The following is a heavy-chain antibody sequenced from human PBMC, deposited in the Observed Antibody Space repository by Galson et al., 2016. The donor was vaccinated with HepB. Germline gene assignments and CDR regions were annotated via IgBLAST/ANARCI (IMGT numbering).Heavy chain of an antibody. CDR2: IFHNGYT. Sequence: ETLSLTCTVSGDSITSGNWWTWVRQPPGKGLEWIGEIFHNGYTNYNPSLKRRVTISVDKSRNQVSLQLDSVTAADTAVYYCATQGATGYCYGHWGQGTLVTVSS. CDR1: GDSITSGNW. CDR3: ATQGATGYCYGH. D-gene: IGHD5-18*01. V-gene: IGHV4-4*02. J-gene: IGHJ4*02.